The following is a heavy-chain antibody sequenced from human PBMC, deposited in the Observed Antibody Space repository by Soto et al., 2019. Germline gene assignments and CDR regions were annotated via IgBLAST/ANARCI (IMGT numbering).Heavy chain of an antibody. J-gene: IGHJ4*02. V-gene: IGHV3-33*01. D-gene: IGHD6-19*01. CDR3: ARDPPGSGWAFDY. CDR1: GFTFSTHV. Sequence: GGSLRLSCAAAGFTFSTHVMHWVRQAPGKGLEWVAFIWSDGSNKYYADSVKGRATISRDNSKRTVDLQMNSLRAEDTAVYCCARDPPGSGWAFDYWGQGTLVTVSS. CDR2: IWSDGSNK.